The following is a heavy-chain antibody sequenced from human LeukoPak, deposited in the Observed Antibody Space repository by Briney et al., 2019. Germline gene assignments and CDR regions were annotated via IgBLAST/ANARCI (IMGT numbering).Heavy chain of an antibody. CDR1: GGSISSNS. Sequence: PSETLSLTCSVSGGSISSNSCSWIRHPPAPGLGWIGRIDYSGSTNYNPSLKSRVTISVDTSKNQFSLKLSSVTAADTAVYYCARSGSRAYGMDVWGQGTTVTVSS. D-gene: IGHD3-10*01. CDR3: ARSGSRAYGMDV. CDR2: IDYSGST. V-gene: IGHV4-59*01. J-gene: IGHJ6*02.